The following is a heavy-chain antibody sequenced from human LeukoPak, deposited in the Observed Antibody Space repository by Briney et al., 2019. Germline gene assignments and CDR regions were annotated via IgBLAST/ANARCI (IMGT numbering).Heavy chain of an antibody. D-gene: IGHD3-22*01. J-gene: IGHJ3*02. Sequence: SVKGRFTISRDNSKNTLYLQMNSLRADDTAVYYCARSDQYYDSSGYYYRTVAFDIWGQGTMVTVSS. CDR3: ARSDQYYDSSGYYYRTVAFDI. V-gene: IGHV3-30*01.